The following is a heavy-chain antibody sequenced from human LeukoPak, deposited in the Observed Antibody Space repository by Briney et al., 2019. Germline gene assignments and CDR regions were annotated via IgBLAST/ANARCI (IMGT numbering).Heavy chain of an antibody. D-gene: IGHD2-21*01. CDR3: ARLYSILSPFDP. CDR1: GYIFTNYW. Sequence: GESLKISCKASGYIFTNYWIGWVRQMPGKGLEWMGIIYPADSNTRYSPSFKGQVTISADKSNSTAYLQWSSLKASDTAMYFCARLYSILSPFDPWGQGTLVTVSS. CDR2: IYPADSNT. J-gene: IGHJ5*02. V-gene: IGHV5-51*01.